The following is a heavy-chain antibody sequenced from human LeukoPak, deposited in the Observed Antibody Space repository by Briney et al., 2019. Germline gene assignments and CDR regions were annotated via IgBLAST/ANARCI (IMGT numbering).Heavy chain of an antibody. CDR2: TYYRSKWYN. D-gene: IGHD2-8*01. CDR3: ARGGDRYIVPPQARYAFDI. CDR1: GDSVPSNSAA. Sequence: SQTLSLTCAISGDSVPSNSAAWNWIRQSPSRGLEWLGRTYYRSKWYNDYAVSVKSRITINPDTSKNQFSLQLNSLTPEDTAVYYCARGGDRYIVPPQARYAFDIWGQGTMVTVSS. V-gene: IGHV6-1*01. J-gene: IGHJ3*02.